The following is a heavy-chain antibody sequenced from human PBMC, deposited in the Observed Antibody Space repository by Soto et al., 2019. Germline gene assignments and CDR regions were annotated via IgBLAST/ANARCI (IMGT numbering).Heavy chain of an antibody. CDR3: ARDGIGGTVFRGYLDY. J-gene: IGHJ4*02. CDR2: IRFDGSNE. CDR1: GGIFHGYG. V-gene: IGHV3-33*01. D-gene: IGHD1-7*01. Sequence: QEQLVESGGGVVQPGTSLRLSCAVPGGIFHGYGMHWVRQAPGKGLEWVAIIRFDGSNEAYADSVKGRFTISRDNSKHTLYLQMNTLGAEDTAVYYCARDGIGGTVFRGYLDYWGRGTVVTVSS.